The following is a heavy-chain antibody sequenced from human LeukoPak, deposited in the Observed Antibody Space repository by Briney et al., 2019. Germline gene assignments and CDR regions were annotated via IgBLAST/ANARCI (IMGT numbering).Heavy chain of an antibody. CDR3: AKCPSARSWNAFPPH. D-gene: IGHD1-1*01. J-gene: IGHJ4*02. V-gene: IGHV3-23*01. CDR1: GFTFSNYA. Sequence: PGGSLRLSCAASGFTFSNYAMSWVRQAPGKGLEWVSVISGSGGSTYYADSVKGRFTISRDNSKNTLYLQMNSLRAEDTAVYYCAKCPSARSWNAFPPHWGQGTLVTVSS. CDR2: ISGSGGST.